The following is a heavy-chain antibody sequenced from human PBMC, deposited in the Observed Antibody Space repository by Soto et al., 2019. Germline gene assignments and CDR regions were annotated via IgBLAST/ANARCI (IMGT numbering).Heavy chain of an antibody. CDR2: ISSNGGST. CDR3: ARDRDAFDI. Sequence: EVQLVESGGGLVQPGGSLRLSCAASGFTFSRYAMHWVRQAPGKGLEYVSAISSNGGSTYYANSVKGSFTIYRDNSKNTLYLQMGSLRAEDMAVYYCARDRDAFDIWGQGTMVTVSS. J-gene: IGHJ3*02. V-gene: IGHV3-64*01. CDR1: GFTFSRYA.